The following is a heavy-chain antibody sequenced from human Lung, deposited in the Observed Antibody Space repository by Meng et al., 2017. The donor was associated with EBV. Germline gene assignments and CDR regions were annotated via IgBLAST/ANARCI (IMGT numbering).Heavy chain of an antibody. CDR3: ARESFNSGWYSDY. V-gene: IGHV4-4*07. J-gene: IGHJ4*02. Sequence: QLQAPGPGLVKSSETLSLTCTVSGDSISDYFWNWIRQPAGKGLEWIGRIYSSGITNYNPSLQNRVTMSVDTSKNQFSLKLYSVTAADTAVYYCARESFNSGWYSDYWGQGTLVTVSS. CDR1: GDSISDYF. D-gene: IGHD6-19*01. CDR2: IYSSGIT.